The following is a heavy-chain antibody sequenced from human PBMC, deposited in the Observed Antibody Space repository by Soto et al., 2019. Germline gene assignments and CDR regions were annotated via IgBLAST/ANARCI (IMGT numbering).Heavy chain of an antibody. D-gene: IGHD6-19*01. CDR2: IKDSGNT. J-gene: IGHJ4*02. CDR3: ARVSPSYSTGWYYFDY. Sequence: QVQLQESGPGLVKPSETLSLTCTVSGGSISNYYWTWIRQPPGKRLEWIGYIKDSGNTNYNPSLTRRATMSLDTSTNQFSLKVNSVTAADTAVYYCARVSPSYSTGWYYFDYWGQGTLVTVSS. CDR1: GGSISNYY. V-gene: IGHV4-59*01.